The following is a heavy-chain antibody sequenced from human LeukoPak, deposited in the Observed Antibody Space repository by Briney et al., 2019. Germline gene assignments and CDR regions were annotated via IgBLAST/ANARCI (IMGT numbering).Heavy chain of an antibody. CDR1: GFTFSSHW. V-gene: IGHV3-74*01. D-gene: IGHD4-23*01. CDR2: INSDGSGT. CDR3: ARDHYGGNSWDWYFDL. J-gene: IGHJ2*01. Sequence: GGSLRLSCAASGFTFSSHWMHWVRQAPGKGLVWVSRINSDGSGTIYADSVKGRFTISRDNAKNTLDLQMNSLRAEDTAVYYCARDHYGGNSWDWYFDLWGRGILVTVSS.